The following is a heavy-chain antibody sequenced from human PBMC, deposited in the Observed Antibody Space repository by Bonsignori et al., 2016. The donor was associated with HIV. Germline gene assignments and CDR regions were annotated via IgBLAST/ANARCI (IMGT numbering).Heavy chain of an antibody. CDR3: ARITWFGEFLGSSYYMDV. CDR1: GVSISSYY. D-gene: IGHD3-10*01. CDR2: IFYSGTT. Sequence: GSLRLSCTVSGVSISSYYWSWIRQPPGKGLEWIGYIFYSGTTNYNPSLKGRVTISIDTSKNQFSLKVNSVTAADTAVYYCARITWFGEFLGSSYYMDVWGSGTTVTVSS. J-gene: IGHJ6*03. V-gene: IGHV4-59*01.